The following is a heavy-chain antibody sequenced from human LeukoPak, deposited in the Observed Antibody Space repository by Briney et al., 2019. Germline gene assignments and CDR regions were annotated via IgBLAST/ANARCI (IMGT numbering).Heavy chain of an antibody. CDR1: DDSISGYY. CDR2: IYYSGST. V-gene: IGHV4-59*12. Sequence: SETLSLTCTVSDDSISGYYWSWIRQPPGKGLEWIGYIYYSGSTNYNPSLKSRVTISVDTSKNQFSLKLSSVTAADTAVYYCARGPTATFGGVIPPLDYWGQGTLVTVSS. CDR3: ARGPTATFGGVIPPLDY. J-gene: IGHJ4*02. D-gene: IGHD3-16*01.